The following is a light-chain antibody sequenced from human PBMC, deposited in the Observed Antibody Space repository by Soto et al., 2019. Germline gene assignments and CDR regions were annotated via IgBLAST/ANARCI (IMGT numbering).Light chain of an antibody. CDR1: SSDVGGYNY. J-gene: IGLJ1*01. CDR3: CSYTTSNTRQIV. CDR2: DVS. V-gene: IGLV2-14*01. Sequence: QSALTQPDSVSGSPGQSITISCTGTSSDVGGYNYVSWYQQHPGKAPKFMIYDVSNRPSGVSNRFSGSKSGNTASLTISGLHAEDKADYYCCSYTTSNTRQIVFGTGTKLTVL.